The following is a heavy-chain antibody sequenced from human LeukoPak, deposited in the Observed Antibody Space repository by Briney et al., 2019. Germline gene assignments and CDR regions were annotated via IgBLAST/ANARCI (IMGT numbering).Heavy chain of an antibody. D-gene: IGHD5-24*01. Sequence: PGGSLGLSCAASGFTVSTNYMSWVRQAPGKGLEWVSVIFSGGSTYHADSVKGRFTISRDNSKNTLYLHMNSLRAKDTAVYYCAREMATTWGAFDYWGQGTLVTVSS. CDR3: AREMATTWGAFDY. CDR1: GFTVSTNY. CDR2: IFSGGST. V-gene: IGHV3-53*01. J-gene: IGHJ4*02.